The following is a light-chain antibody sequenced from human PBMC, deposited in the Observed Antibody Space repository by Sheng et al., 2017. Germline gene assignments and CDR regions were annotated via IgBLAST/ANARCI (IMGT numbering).Light chain of an antibody. CDR1: KLGNKY. J-gene: IGLJ1*01. CDR2: RDG. Sequence: SYELIQPPSVSVSPGQTASITCSGDKLGNKYVSWYQQKTGQSPVLIIYRDGKRPSGIPERFSGSNSGNTATLTISGTQAMDEADYYCQAWDRSISYVFGTGTKVIVL. CDR3: QAWDRSISYV. V-gene: IGLV3-1*01.